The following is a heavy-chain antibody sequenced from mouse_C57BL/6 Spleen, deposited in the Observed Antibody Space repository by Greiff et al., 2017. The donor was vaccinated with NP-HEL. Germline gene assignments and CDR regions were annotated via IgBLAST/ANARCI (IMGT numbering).Heavy chain of an antibody. J-gene: IGHJ2*01. CDR3: TSPSWEGY. CDR2: IDPENGDT. Sequence: VQLQQSGAELVRPGASVKLSCTASGFNIKDDYMHWVKQRPEQGLEWIGWIDPENGDTEYASKFQGKATITAATSSNTASLQLSSLTSEDTAVYYCTSPSWEGYWGQGTTLTV. D-gene: IGHD4-1*01. V-gene: IGHV14-4*01. CDR1: GFNIKDDY.